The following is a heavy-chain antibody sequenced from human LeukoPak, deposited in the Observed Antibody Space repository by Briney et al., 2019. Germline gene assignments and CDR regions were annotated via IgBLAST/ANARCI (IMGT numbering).Heavy chain of an antibody. D-gene: IGHD3-10*01. J-gene: IGHJ4*02. Sequence: GGSLRLSCAASGFTFSSYAMSWVRQAPGKGLEWVSAISGSGGSTSYADSVKGRLTTSRNNSKNTLYLQMNSLRAEDTAVYYCAKDFDGSGSDYWGQGTLVTVSS. CDR3: AKDFDGSGSDY. CDR1: GFTFSSYA. CDR2: ISGSGGST. V-gene: IGHV3-23*01.